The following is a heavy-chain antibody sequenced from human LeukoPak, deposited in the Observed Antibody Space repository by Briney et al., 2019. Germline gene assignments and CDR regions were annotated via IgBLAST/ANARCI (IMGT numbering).Heavy chain of an antibody. CDR3: ASGTEYCSGGSCSRYFDY. CDR1: GGSFSGYY. D-gene: IGHD2-15*01. Sequence: SETLSLTCAVYGGSFSGYYWSWIRQPPGKGLEWIGEINHSGSTNYNPSLKSRVTISVDTSKNQFSLKLSSVTAADTAVYYCASGTEYCSGGSCSRYFDYWRQGTLVTVSS. J-gene: IGHJ4*02. CDR2: INHSGST. V-gene: IGHV4-34*01.